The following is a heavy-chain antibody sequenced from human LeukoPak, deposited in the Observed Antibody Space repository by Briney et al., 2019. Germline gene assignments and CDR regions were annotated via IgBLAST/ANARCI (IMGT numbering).Heavy chain of an antibody. CDR3: ARGGTTREGFDY. V-gene: IGHV4-59*01. CDR2: IYYSGST. CDR1: GGSISTYY. Sequence: SETLSLTCTVSGGSISTYYWNWIRQPPGKGLEWIGNIYYSGSTNYNPSLKSRVTISVDTSEKQFSLKLSSVTAADTAVYYCARGGTTREGFDYWGQGTLVTVSS. J-gene: IGHJ4*02. D-gene: IGHD1-7*01.